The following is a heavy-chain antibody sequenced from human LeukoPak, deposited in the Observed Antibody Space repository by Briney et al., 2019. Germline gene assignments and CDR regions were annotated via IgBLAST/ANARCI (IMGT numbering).Heavy chain of an antibody. CDR2: INPSGGST. D-gene: IGHD5-24*01. CDR3: AGDFSRLEMATTPPGFDY. V-gene: IGHV1-46*01. J-gene: IGHJ4*02. Sequence: ASVKVSCKASGYTFTGYYMHWVRQAPGQGLEWMGIINPSGGSTSYAQKFQGRVAMTRDTSTSTVYMELSSLRSEDAAVYYCAGDFSRLEMATTPPGFDYWGQGTLVTVSS. CDR1: GYTFTGYY.